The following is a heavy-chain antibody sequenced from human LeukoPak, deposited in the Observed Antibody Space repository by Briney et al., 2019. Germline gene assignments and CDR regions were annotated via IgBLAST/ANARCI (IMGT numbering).Heavy chain of an antibody. CDR1: GFTFSSYA. CDR2: ISYDGSNK. CDR3: ARDSYYDILTGYLRYFDY. D-gene: IGHD3-9*01. J-gene: IGHJ4*02. V-gene: IGHV3-30-3*01. Sequence: GGSLRLSCAASGFTFSSYAMHWVRQAPGKGLEWVAVISYDGSNKYYADSVKGRFTISRDNSKNTLYLQMNSLRAEDTAVYYCARDSYYDILTGYLRYFDYWGQGTLVTVSS.